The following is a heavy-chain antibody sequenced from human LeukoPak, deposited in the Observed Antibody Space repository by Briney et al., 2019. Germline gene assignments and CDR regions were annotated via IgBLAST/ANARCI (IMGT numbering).Heavy chain of an antibody. CDR3: ARVEFNGGYSHVY. V-gene: IGHV1-8*02. CDR1: GYTFTGYY. CDR2: MNPNSGNT. D-gene: IGHD5-12*01. J-gene: IGHJ4*02. Sequence: ASVRVSCKASGYTFTGYYMHWVRQATGQGLEWMGWMNPNSGNTGFAQEFQGRVTMTRNTPISTAYMELSSLRSEDTAVYYCARVEFNGGYSHVYWGQGTLVTVSS.